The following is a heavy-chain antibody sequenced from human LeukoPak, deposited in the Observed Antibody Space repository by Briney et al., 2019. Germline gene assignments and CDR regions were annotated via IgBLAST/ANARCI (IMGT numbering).Heavy chain of an antibody. CDR3: ARDQGIVGATAAFDI. J-gene: IGHJ3*02. D-gene: IGHD1-26*01. V-gene: IGHV1-18*01. CDR1: GYTFTSYG. CDR2: ISAYNGNT. Sequence: ASEKVSCKASGYTFTSYGISWVRQAPGQGLEWMGWISAYNGNTNYAQKLQGRVTMTTDTSTSTAYMELRSLRSDDTAVYYCARDQGIVGATAAFDIWGQGTMVTVSS.